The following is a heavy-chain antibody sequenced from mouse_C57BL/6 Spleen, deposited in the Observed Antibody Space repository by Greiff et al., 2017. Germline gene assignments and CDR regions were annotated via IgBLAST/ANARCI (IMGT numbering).Heavy chain of an antibody. CDR2: IDPSDSYT. CDR1: GYTFTSYW. CDR3: ARTYYGSSYGYYFDY. Sequence: VQLQQPGAELVMPGASVKLSCKASGYTFTSYWMHWVKQRPGQGLEWIGEIDPSDSYTNYNQKFKGKSTLTVDKSSSTAYMQLSSLTSEDSAVYYCARTYYGSSYGYYFDYWGQGTTLTVSS. V-gene: IGHV1-69*01. D-gene: IGHD1-1*01. J-gene: IGHJ2*01.